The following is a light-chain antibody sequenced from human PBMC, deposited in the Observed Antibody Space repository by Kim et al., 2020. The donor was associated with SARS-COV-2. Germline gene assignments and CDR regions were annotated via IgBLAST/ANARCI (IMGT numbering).Light chain of an antibody. CDR3: QQYHSYPIT. CDR2: AAA. V-gene: IGKV1-16*02. Sequence: ASVGDTVTIYGRASQRISNYLALFQQKPGKTPRTLIYAAATLHTGVPSKFSGSGSGTDFTLTISSLQPEDFATYYCQQYHSYPITFGQGKRLEIK. J-gene: IGKJ5*01. CDR1: QRISNY.